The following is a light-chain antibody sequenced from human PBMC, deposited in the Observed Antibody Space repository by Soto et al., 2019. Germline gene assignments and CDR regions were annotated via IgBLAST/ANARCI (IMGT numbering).Light chain of an antibody. CDR3: ATWDDSLNGVI. CDR1: SSSIGSNT. Sequence: QSVLTQPPSASGTPGQRVTISCSGSSSSIGSNTVNWYQQLPGTAPKLLIYSNNRRPSGVPDRFSGSKSGTSASLAISGLQSEDEADYYCATWDDSLNGVIFGGGTKLTVL. J-gene: IGLJ2*01. CDR2: SNN. V-gene: IGLV1-44*01.